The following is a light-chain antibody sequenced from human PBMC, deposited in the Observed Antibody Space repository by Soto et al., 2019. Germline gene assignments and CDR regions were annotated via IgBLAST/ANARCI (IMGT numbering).Light chain of an antibody. Sequence: DIQMTQSPSSLSASVGDRVTITCRASQGLSSRLTWYQQKPGEAPKLLIYDTSNLETGVPSRFSGSGSDTDFTLTISSLQPEDIATYYCQQSVNPPYTFGQGTKLEIK. CDR1: QGLSSR. J-gene: IGKJ2*01. CDR2: DTS. V-gene: IGKV1-39*01. CDR3: QQSVNPPYT.